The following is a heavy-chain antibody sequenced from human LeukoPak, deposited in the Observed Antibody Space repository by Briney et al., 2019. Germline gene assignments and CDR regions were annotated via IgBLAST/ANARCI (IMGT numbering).Heavy chain of an antibody. Sequence: GASVKVSFKASGYTFTSYYMHWVRQAPGQGLEWMGLINPSGGSTSYAQKFQGRVTMTRDTSTSTVYMELSSLRSEDTAVYYCAREVSSSEGGFDPWGQGTLVTVSS. J-gene: IGHJ5*02. CDR1: GYTFTSYY. CDR2: INPSGGST. V-gene: IGHV1-46*01. D-gene: IGHD3-22*01. CDR3: AREVSSSEGGFDP.